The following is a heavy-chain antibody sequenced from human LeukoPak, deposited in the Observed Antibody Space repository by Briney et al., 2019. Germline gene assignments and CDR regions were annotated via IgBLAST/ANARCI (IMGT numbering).Heavy chain of an antibody. J-gene: IGHJ5*02. D-gene: IGHD5-12*01. CDR3: ARGESPMTISGYSGYGRVANNWFDP. Sequence: ASVKVSCKASGGTFSSYAISWVRQAPGQGLEWMGGIIPIFDTTNYAQKFQGRVTITADESTSTAYMELSSLRSEDTAVYYCARGESPMTISGYSGYGRVANNWFDPWGQGTLVTVSS. CDR2: IIPIFDTT. CDR1: GGTFSSYA. V-gene: IGHV1-69*13.